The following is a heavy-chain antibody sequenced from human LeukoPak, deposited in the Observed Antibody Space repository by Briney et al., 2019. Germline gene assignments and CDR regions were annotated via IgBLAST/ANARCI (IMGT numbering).Heavy chain of an antibody. CDR3: ARESSSSEYQLLYYYYYIDF. Sequence: ASVKVSCKASGYTFTSYDINWVRQATGKGLEWMGWMNPNSGNTGYAQKFQGRVTITMNTSISTAYMELSSLRSEDTAVYYCARESSSSEYQLLYYYYYIDFWGKGTTVTVSS. V-gene: IGHV1-8*03. J-gene: IGHJ6*03. CDR1: GYTFTSYD. CDR2: MNPNSGNT. D-gene: IGHD2-2*01.